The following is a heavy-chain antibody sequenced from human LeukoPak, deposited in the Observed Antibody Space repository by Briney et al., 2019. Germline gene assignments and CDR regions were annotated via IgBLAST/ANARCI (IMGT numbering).Heavy chain of an antibody. Sequence: GGSLRLSCAASGFTFSSYAMHWVRQAPGKGLEWVAVISYDGSNKYYADSVKGRFTISRDNSKNTLYLQMNSLRAEDTAVYYRASRAEEYYYDSSGYSDPWGQGTLVTVSS. CDR1: GFTFSSYA. J-gene: IGHJ5*02. CDR3: ASRAEEYYYDSSGYSDP. D-gene: IGHD3-22*01. CDR2: ISYDGSNK. V-gene: IGHV3-30*04.